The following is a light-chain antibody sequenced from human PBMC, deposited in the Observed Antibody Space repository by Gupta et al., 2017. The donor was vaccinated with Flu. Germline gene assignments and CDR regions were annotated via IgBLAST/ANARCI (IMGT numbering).Light chain of an antibody. CDR2: QDT. J-gene: IGLJ2*01. Sequence: YQLTQPPSVSVSAGQTASISCSGDELGDKYTFWYQQKAGQSPVVVIYQDTKRPSGIPERFSGSNSGNTATLTISGTQAMDEADDYCQAWDRTTVGFGGGTKVT. CDR1: ELGDKY. V-gene: IGLV3-1*01. CDR3: QAWDRTTVG.